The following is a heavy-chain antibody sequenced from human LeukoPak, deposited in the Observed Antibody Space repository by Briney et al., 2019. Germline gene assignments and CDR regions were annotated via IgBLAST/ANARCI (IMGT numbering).Heavy chain of an antibody. CDR2: IYPGDSDT. J-gene: IGHJ5*02. D-gene: IGHD1-1*01. CDR3: ARQARETNEGWFVP. Sequence: VESLKISCQGSGYSFTSYWIGWVRQMPGKGLEWMGIIYPGDSDTRYSPSFQGQVTISADKPISTAYLQCSSLKASDTAMYYCARQARETNEGWFVPWGQGTLVTVSS. CDR1: GYSFTSYW. V-gene: IGHV5-51*01.